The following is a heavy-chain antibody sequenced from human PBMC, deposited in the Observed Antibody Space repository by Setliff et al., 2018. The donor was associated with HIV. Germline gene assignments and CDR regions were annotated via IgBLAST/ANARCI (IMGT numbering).Heavy chain of an antibody. CDR3: ARVGVWAATVGRYFDY. J-gene: IGHJ4*02. V-gene: IGHV4-34*01. CDR2: ISHRGST. D-gene: IGHD3-16*01. Sequence: SETLSVTCAVYGGSFNGYFWSWIRQPPGKGLEWIGEISHRGSTTYNPSLKRRGTISEDTSKKQFSLKLSSVTAADTAVYYCARVGVWAATVGRYFDYWGQGALVTVAS. CDR1: GGSFNGYF.